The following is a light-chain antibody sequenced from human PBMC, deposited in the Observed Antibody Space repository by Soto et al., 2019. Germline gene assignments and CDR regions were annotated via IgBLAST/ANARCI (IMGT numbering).Light chain of an antibody. V-gene: IGKV1-39*01. J-gene: IGKJ2*01. CDR3: QQNYITPYT. CDR1: HSISNF. CDR2: ASF. Sequence: DLQMTQSPSLSVSVGDKATITCRASHSISNFLNWYQQKAGKAPKLLIYASFNLQSGVPSRFSGSGSGADFTLTISSLQPEDFATYYCQQNYITPYTFGQGTKLEIK.